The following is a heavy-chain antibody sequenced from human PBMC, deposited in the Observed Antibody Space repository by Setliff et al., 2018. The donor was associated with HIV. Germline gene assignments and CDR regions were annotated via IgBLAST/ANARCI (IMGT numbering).Heavy chain of an antibody. CDR1: GYSFTTYD. J-gene: IGHJ6*02. Sequence: ASVKVSCKTSGYSFTTYDINWVRQAAGQGLEWMGWMNPASGDTGSAQKFQGRLTMTRDTSIDTAYMELSSLSSGDSAVYFCARAFVEVTPHYALDVWGQGTTVTVSS. CDR2: MNPASGDT. V-gene: IGHV1-8*02. D-gene: IGHD2-21*02. CDR3: ARAFVEVTPHYALDV.